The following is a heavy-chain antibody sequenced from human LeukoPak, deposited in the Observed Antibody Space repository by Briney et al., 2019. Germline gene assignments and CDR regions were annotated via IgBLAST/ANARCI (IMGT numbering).Heavy chain of an antibody. D-gene: IGHD5-24*01. Sequence: GASVKLTCTASDYTFTSYGISWVRQPPGQGLEWMGWISTYNDDTKYTQKLQGRVTMTADTSTRTAYMELRSLRSDDTAVYYCARGWIEMPSVYFGYWGQGITVSVFS. V-gene: IGHV1-18*01. CDR2: ISTYNDDT. CDR3: ARGWIEMPSVYFGY. J-gene: IGHJ4*03. CDR1: DYTFTSYG.